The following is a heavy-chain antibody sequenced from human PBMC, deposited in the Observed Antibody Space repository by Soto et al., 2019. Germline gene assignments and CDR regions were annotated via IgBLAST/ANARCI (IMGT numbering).Heavy chain of an antibody. J-gene: IGHJ6*02. V-gene: IGHV4-59*01. CDR3: ARDLWGYCGTDCYPLDV. D-gene: IGHD2-21*02. CDR1: GGSISGYY. CDR2: MYNTGST. Sequence: PSETLSLTCTVSGGSISGYYWSWTRQPPGKGLEWIAYMYNTGSTVYNPSFKSRVTISVDTSKNQFSLKLNSVTAADTAVYYCARDLWGYCGTDCYPLDVWGQGTTVTVS.